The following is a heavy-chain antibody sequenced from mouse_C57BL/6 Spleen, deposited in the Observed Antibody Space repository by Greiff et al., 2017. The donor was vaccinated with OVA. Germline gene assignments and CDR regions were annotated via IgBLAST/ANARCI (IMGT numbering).Heavy chain of an antibody. CDR1: GYTFTSYW. CDR3: AYYGSSYVYFDV. CDR2: IDPSDSYT. V-gene: IGHV1-59*01. J-gene: IGHJ1*03. D-gene: IGHD1-1*01. Sequence: QVQLKQPGAELVRPGPSVKLSCKASGYTFTSYWMHWVKQRPGQGLEWIGVIDPSDSYTNYNQKFKGKATLTVDTSSSTAYMQLSSLTSEDSAVYYCAYYGSSYVYFDVWGTGTTVTVSS.